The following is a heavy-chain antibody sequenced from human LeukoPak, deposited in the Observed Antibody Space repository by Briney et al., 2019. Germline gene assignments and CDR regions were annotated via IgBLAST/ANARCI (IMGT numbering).Heavy chain of an antibody. Sequence: PSETLSLTCTVSGGSISSYYWSWIRQPPGKGLEWIWYIYYSGSTNYNPSLRSRVTISVDTSKNQFSLKLSSVTAADTAVYYCARALFGESGYWGQGTLVTVSS. D-gene: IGHD3-10*01. CDR1: GGSISSYY. V-gene: IGHV4-59*01. CDR3: ARALFGESGY. CDR2: IYYSGST. J-gene: IGHJ4*02.